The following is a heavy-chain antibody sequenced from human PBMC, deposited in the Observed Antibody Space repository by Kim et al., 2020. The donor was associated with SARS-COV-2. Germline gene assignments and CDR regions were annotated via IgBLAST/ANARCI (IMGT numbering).Heavy chain of an antibody. Sequence: AQKFQGRVTITADKSTSTAYMELRSLRSEDTAVYYCARDGMTTVTTSPDYWGQGTLVTVSS. V-gene: IGHV1-69*04. J-gene: IGHJ4*02. CDR3: ARDGMTTVTTSPDY. D-gene: IGHD4-17*01.